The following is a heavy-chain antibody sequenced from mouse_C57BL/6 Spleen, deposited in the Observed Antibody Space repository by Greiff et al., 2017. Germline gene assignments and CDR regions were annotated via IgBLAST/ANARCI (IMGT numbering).Heavy chain of an antibody. V-gene: IGHV1-80*01. J-gene: IGHJ2*01. CDR1: GYAFSSYW. CDR2: IYPGDGDT. CDR3: ARGDYYGSSYY. Sequence: QVQLKQSGAELVKPGASVKISCKASGYAFSSYWMNWVKQRPGKGLDWIGQIYPGDGDTNYNGKFKGKATLTADKSSSTAYMQLSSLTSEDSAVYVCARGDYYGSSYYWGQGTTLTVSS. D-gene: IGHD1-1*01.